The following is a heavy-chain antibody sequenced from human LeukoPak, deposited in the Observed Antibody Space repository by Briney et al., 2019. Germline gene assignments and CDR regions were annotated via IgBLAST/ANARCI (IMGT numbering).Heavy chain of an antibody. CDR3: ARGENYYGSGSYYSPFFDY. D-gene: IGHD3-10*01. Sequence: GGSLRLSCAASGFTFSSYAMSWVRQAPGKGLEWVSAISGSGGSIYYADSVKGRFTISRDNSKNTLYLQMSSLRAEDTALYYCARGENYYGSGSYYSPFFDYWGQGTLVTVSS. V-gene: IGHV3-23*01. CDR2: ISGSGGSI. J-gene: IGHJ4*02. CDR1: GFTFSSYA.